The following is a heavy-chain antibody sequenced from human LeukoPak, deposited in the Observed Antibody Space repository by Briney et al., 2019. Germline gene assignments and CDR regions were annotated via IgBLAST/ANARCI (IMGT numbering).Heavy chain of an antibody. J-gene: IGHJ4*02. D-gene: IGHD3-16*01. CDR1: GFTFSLYA. CDR3: AQDGGR. CDR2: IRGNGDTT. V-gene: IGHV3-23*01. Sequence: GGSLRLSCAASGFTFSLYAMSWVRQAPGKGLEWVSGIRGNGDTTFYTDSVKGRFTVSRDSSKTTLYLQMTSLRAEDTAVYYCAQDGGRWGQGTLVTVSS.